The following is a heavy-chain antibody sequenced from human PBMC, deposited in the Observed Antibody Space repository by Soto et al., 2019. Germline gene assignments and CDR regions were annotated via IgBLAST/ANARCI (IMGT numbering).Heavy chain of an antibody. Sequence: SETLSLTCTVSGGSISSYYWSWIRQPPGKGLEWIGYIYYSGSTNYNPSLKSRVTISVDTSKNQFSLKLSSVTAADTAVYYCARAGDTMVRGVIIMNYYGMDVWGQGTTVTVSS. V-gene: IGHV4-59*08. D-gene: IGHD3-10*01. J-gene: IGHJ6*02. CDR3: ARAGDTMVRGVIIMNYYGMDV. CDR2: IYYSGST. CDR1: GGSISSYY.